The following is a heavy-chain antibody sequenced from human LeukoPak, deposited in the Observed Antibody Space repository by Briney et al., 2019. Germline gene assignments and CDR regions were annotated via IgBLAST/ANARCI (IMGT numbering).Heavy chain of an antibody. CDR3: ERDRYSSEPNDY. V-gene: IGHV3-53*01. CDR2: IYSRGST. D-gene: IGHD6-25*01. Sequence: PGGPLRLSCAASGFTVSSNYMSWVPQAPGKGLVWVSIIYSRGSTFYADSVKARFNIYRDNAKNSLYLQMHSLRAEDTVVYYCERDRYSSEPNDYWGQGTLVTVSS. J-gene: IGHJ4*02. CDR1: GFTVSSNY.